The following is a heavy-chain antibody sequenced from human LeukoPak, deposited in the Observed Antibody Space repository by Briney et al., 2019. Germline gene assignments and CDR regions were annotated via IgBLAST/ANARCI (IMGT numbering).Heavy chain of an antibody. Sequence: PGGSLRLSCAASGFTFSSYSMNWVRQAPGKGLEWVSYIRSSSSTIYYADSVKGRFTISRDNATNSLYLQMNSLRAEDTAVYYCASEGGSSWYVGVSGPEFQDAFDIWGQGTMVTVSS. D-gene: IGHD6-13*01. CDR3: ASEGGSSWYVGVSGPEFQDAFDI. V-gene: IGHV3-48*01. J-gene: IGHJ3*02. CDR1: GFTFSSYS. CDR2: IRSSSSTI.